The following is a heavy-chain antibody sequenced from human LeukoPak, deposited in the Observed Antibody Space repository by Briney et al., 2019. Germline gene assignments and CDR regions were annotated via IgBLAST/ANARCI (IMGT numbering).Heavy chain of an antibody. V-gene: IGHV3-23*01. Sequence: GGSLRLSCAASGFTFSSYGMSWVRQAPGKGLEWVSGISVSVDSTYYADSVKGRFTISRDNAKNSLYLQMNSLRVEDTALYYCAKDAAPAATSSGPDYWGQGTLVTVSS. D-gene: IGHD2-2*01. CDR2: ISVSVDST. CDR1: GFTFSSYG. J-gene: IGHJ4*02. CDR3: AKDAAPAATSSGPDY.